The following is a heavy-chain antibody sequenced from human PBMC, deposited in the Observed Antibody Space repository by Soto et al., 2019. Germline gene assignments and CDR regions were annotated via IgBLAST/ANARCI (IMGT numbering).Heavy chain of an antibody. Sequence: ASVKVSCKASGGTFGSCTISWVRQAPGQGLEWMGRIIPILGIANYAQKFQGRVTITADKSTSTAYMELSSLRSEDTAVYYCSTTVTPSDYYYYYMDVWGKGTTVTVSS. J-gene: IGHJ6*03. D-gene: IGHD4-4*01. CDR1: GGTFGSCT. V-gene: IGHV1-69*02. CDR2: IIPILGIA. CDR3: STTVTPSDYYYYYMDV.